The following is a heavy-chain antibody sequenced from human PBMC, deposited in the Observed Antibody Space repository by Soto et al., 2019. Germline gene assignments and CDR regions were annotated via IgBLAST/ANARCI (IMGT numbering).Heavy chain of an antibody. CDR2: ISSSSSYT. CDR1: GFTFSDYY. Sequence: QVQLVESGGGLVKPGGSLRLSCAASGFTFSDYYMSWIRQAPGKGREWVSYISSSSSYTNYADSVKGRFTISRDNAKNSLNLQMNSQRAEDTAVYYCARGVSIAAAGTWFWFDPWGQGTLFTVSS. D-gene: IGHD6-13*01. V-gene: IGHV3-11*06. CDR3: ARGVSIAAAGTWFWFDP. J-gene: IGHJ5*02.